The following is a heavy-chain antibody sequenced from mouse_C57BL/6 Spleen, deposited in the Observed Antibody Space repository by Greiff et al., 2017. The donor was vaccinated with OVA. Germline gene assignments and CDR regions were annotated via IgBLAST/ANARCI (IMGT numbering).Heavy chain of an antibody. V-gene: IGHV1-62-2*01. J-gene: IGHJ1*03. CDR1: GYTFTEYT. CDR2: FYPGSGSI. CDR3: EGHEEEMVTDGYWYCDV. Sequence: VQLQQSGAELVRPGASVKLSCKASGYTFTEYTIHWVKQRPGQGLEWIGWFYPGSGSIKYNEKFKDKATLTADKSSSTVYKELSRLTSEDSAVYFCEGHEEEMVTDGYWYCDVWGTGTTVTVSS. D-gene: IGHD2-2*01.